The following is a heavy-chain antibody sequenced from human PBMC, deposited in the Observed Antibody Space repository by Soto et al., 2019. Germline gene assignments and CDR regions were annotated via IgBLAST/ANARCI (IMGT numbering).Heavy chain of an antibody. V-gene: IGHV2-5*01. D-gene: IGHD6-6*01. Sequence: QITLKESGPTLVKPTQTLTLTCTFSGFSLSTSGVGVGWIRQPPGKALEWLALIYWNDDKRYSPSLKSRLTITKDTSKNQVVLTMANMDPVDTATYYCAQRLEARCFDYWGQGTLVTVSS. J-gene: IGHJ4*02. CDR1: GFSLSTSGVG. CDR2: IYWNDDK. CDR3: AQRLEARCFDY.